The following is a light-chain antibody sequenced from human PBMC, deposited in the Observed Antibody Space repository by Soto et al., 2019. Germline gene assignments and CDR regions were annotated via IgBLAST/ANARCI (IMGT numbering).Light chain of an antibody. J-gene: IGKJ3*01. CDR1: QRIDTT. CDR2: NAA. Sequence: EIVMTQSQATMSVSPGERATLSCRASQRIDTTLAWYQQRPGQAPRLLLYNAATRATGIPARFSGRGFGTEFTLTMSSLQSEAFARYYCPQYYKWPPFTFGPGTKVDI. V-gene: IGKV3-15*01. CDR3: PQYYKWPPFT.